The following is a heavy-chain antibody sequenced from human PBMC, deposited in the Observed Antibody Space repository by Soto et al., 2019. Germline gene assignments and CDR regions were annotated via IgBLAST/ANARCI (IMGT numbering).Heavy chain of an antibody. CDR3: AKGAVGNFDWLLYPDAFDI. CDR1: GFTFSSYA. D-gene: IGHD3-9*01. CDR2: ISGSGGST. V-gene: IGHV3-23*01. J-gene: IGHJ3*02. Sequence: PGGSLRLSCAASGFTFSSYAMSWVRQAPGKGLEWVSAISGSGGSTYYADSVKGRFTISRDNSKNTLYLQMNSLRAEDTAVYYCAKGAVGNFDWLLYPDAFDIWGQGTMVTVSS.